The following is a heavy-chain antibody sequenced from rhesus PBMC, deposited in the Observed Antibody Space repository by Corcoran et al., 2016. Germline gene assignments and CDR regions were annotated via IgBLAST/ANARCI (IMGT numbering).Heavy chain of an antibody. CDR2: IGGNGGDT. J-gene: IGHJ4*01. V-gene: IGHV4-173*01. D-gene: IGHD5-36*01. Sequence: QLQLQESGPGLVKPSETLTLTCIVSGGSIIHRHWSWPRQTPGKGLEWIGRIGGNGGDTVANDLSRRRVTISRDPSKNQFSLKLSSVTAADTAVYYCGRGYTCEYDLDDWGQGVLVTVSS. CDR3: GRGYTCEYDLDD. CDR1: GGSIIHRH.